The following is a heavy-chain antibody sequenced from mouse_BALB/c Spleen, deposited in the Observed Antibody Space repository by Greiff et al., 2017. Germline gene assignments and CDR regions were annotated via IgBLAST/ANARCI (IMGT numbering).Heavy chain of an antibody. D-gene: IGHD3-2*01. CDR3: ARQDYDSADRFAY. CDR2: IDPENGNT. Sequence: VQLQQSGAELVRPGALVKLSCKASGFNFTDYYMHWVKQRPEQGLEWIGWIDPENGNTIYDPKFQGKASITADTSSNTAYLQLSSLTSEDTAVYYRARQDYDSADRFAYWGQGTLVTVSA. J-gene: IGHJ3*01. CDR1: GFNFTDYY. V-gene: IGHV14-1*02.